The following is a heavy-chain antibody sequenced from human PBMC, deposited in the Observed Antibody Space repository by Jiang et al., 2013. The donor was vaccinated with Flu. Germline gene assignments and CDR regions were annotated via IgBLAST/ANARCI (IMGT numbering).Heavy chain of an antibody. Sequence: GLVKPSGTLSLTCSISGDSISSSNWWSWVRQPPGKGLEWIGEIYFSGTTNYNPSLRSRVTISVDNSNNQFSLKLNSVTAADTAMYYCARDGAAANFFDYWSQGTLVTVSS. D-gene: IGHD6-13*01. CDR1: GDSISSSNW. V-gene: IGHV4-4*02. CDR2: IYFSGTT. CDR3: ARDGAAANFFDY. J-gene: IGHJ4*02.